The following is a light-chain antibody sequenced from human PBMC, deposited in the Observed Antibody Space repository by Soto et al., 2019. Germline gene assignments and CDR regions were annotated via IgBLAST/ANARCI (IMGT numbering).Light chain of an antibody. J-gene: IGKJ3*01. CDR3: QQYDGSPLT. CDR2: GAS. Sequence: EIVLTQSPGTLSLSPGERATLSFRASQSLSINSLAWYQQKPGQSPRLVVYGASTRDTGIPDRFRGSGSGTDFALTISSLEPEDFAMYYCQQYDGSPLTFGPGTKVDIK. V-gene: IGKV3-20*01. CDR1: QSLSINS.